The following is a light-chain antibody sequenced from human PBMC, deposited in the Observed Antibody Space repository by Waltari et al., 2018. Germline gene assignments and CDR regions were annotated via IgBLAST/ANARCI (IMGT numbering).Light chain of an antibody. CDR3: SSRNGRANQVV. J-gene: IGLJ3*02. V-gene: IGLV3-19*01. Sequence: SSELTQDPAVSVALGQPVRFTCQGDSLRTSYATWYQLKPGQAPVLVIDGKDKRPSGIPDRISGYSSGTTSSLTITGAQAEDEADYYCSSRNGRANQVVFAGGTKVTVL. CDR2: GKD. CDR1: SLRTSY.